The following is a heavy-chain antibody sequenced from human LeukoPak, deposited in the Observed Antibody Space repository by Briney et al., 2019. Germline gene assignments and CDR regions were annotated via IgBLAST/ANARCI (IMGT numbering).Heavy chain of an antibody. CDR2: ISWNSGSI. Sequence: LGGSLRLSCAASGFTLSQYWMTWVRQAPGKGLEWVSGISWNSGSIGYADSVKGRFTISRDNAKNSLYLQMNSLRAEDTAMYYCARVRNYDFWSGYDFWGQGTLVTVSS. V-gene: IGHV3-9*01. CDR1: GFTLSQYW. J-gene: IGHJ4*02. CDR3: ARVRNYDFWSGYDF. D-gene: IGHD3-3*01.